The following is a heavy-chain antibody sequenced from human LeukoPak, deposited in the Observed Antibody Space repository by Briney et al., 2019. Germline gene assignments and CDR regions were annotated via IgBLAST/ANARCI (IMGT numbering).Heavy chain of an antibody. J-gene: IGHJ4*02. D-gene: IGHD1-26*01. Sequence: SVKVSCKASGGTFSSYAISWVRQAPGQGLEWMGGIIPIFGTANYAQKFQGRVTITTDESTSTAYMELSSLRSEDTAVYYCARGTVGATYFDCWGQGTLVTVSS. CDR1: GGTFSSYA. V-gene: IGHV1-69*05. CDR2: IIPIFGTA. CDR3: ARGTVGATYFDC.